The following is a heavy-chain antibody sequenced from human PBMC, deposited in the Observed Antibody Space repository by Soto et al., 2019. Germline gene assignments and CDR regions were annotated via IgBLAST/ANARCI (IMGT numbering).Heavy chain of an antibody. CDR2: IYYSGST. D-gene: IGHD3-16*01. Sequence: QVQLQESGPGLVKPSETLSLTCTVSGGSISSYYWSWIRQPPGKGLEWIGYIYYSGSTNYNPSLMRRVTTSGETSKSQFSLQLSSVTAADTAVYYCASVWGGAFDIWGQGTMVTVSS. J-gene: IGHJ3*02. V-gene: IGHV4-59*01. CDR3: ASVWGGAFDI. CDR1: GGSISSYY.